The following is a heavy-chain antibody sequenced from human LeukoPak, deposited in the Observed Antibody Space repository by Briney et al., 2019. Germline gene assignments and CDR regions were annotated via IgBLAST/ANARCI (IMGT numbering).Heavy chain of an antibody. Sequence: SVTLSLTCAVSGGSISSGNWWSWIRQPPGKELEWIGEIYHSGSTNYNPSLKSRVTISVDKSKNQFSLKLSSVTAADAAVYYCARVIYGTSCYDCWGQGTLVSVSS. CDR2: IYHSGST. J-gene: IGHJ4*02. V-gene: IGHV4-4*02. CDR3: ARVIYGTSCYDC. D-gene: IGHD2-2*01. CDR1: GGSISSGNW.